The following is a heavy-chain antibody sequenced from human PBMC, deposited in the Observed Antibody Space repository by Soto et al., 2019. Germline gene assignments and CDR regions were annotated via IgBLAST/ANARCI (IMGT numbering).Heavy chain of an antibody. CDR1: GFTFSSYG. J-gene: IGHJ6*02. CDR3: ARGQDYDFWSGYYIGATYYYYGMDV. Sequence: PGGSLRLSCAASGFTFSSYGMHWVRQAPGKGLEWVAVIWYDGSNKYYADSVKGRFTTSRDNSKNTLYLQMNSLRAEDTAVYYCARGQDYDFWSGYYIGATYYYYGMDVWGQGTTVTVSS. CDR2: IWYDGSNK. D-gene: IGHD3-3*01. V-gene: IGHV3-33*01.